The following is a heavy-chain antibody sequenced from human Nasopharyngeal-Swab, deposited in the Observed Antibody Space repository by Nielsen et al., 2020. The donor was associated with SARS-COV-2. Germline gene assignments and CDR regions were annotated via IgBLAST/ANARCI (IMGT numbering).Heavy chain of an antibody. V-gene: IGHV4-34*01. J-gene: IGHJ6*03. CDR2: INPSGST. Sequence: SETLSLTCAVYGGSFSGYYWSWIRQPPGKGLEWIGEINPSGSTNYNPYLKSRVTISVDTSKNQFSLKLSSVTAADTAVYYCARGKGGPHVDIVATITPRSYYCCYMDFWGKGTTVTVSS. CDR3: ARGKGGPHVDIVATITPRSYYCCYMDF. D-gene: IGHD5-12*01. CDR1: GGSFSGYY.